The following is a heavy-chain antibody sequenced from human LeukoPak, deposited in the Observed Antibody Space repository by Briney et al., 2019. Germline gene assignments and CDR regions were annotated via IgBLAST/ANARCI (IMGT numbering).Heavy chain of an antibody. CDR3: AKDTLAAAGRYYYYGMDV. Sequence: PGRSLRLSCAASGFTFDDYAMHWVRQAPGKGLEWVSGISWNSGSIGYADSVKGRFTISRDNAKNSLYLQMNSLRAEDTALYCCAKDTLAAAGRYYYYGMDVWGQGTTVTVSS. J-gene: IGHJ6*02. CDR1: GFTFDDYA. CDR2: ISWNSGSI. V-gene: IGHV3-9*01. D-gene: IGHD6-13*01.